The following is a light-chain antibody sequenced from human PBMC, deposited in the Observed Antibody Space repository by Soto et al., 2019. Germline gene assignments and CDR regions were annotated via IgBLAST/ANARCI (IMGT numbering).Light chain of an antibody. CDR1: QSVSSN. CDR3: QQHSNWPLT. CDR2: DAS. V-gene: IGKV3-11*01. J-gene: IGKJ4*01. Sequence: EIVLRQSPATLSLSPGERATLSCRASQSVSSNLAWYQQNPGQAPRLLIFDASNRATGIPARFSGSGSGTDSTLTISSLEPEDFAVYYCQQHSNWPLTFGGGTKVDIK.